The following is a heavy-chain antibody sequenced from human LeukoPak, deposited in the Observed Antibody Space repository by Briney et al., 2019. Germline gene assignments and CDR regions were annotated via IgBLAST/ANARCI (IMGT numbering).Heavy chain of an antibody. CDR2: IIPILGIA. CDR1: GGTFSSYA. J-gene: IGHJ4*02. CDR3: ARTLGGANFDY. V-gene: IGHV1-69*04. Sequence: VASVKVSCKASGGTFSSYAISWVRQAPGQGLEWMGRIIPILGIANYAQKFQGRVTITADKSTSTAYMELSSLRSDDTAVYYCARTLGGANFDYWGQGTLVTVSS. D-gene: IGHD3-16*01.